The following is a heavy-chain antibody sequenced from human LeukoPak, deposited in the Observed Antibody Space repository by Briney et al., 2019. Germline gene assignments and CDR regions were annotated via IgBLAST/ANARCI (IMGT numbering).Heavy chain of an antibody. V-gene: IGHV1-18*04. J-gene: IGHJ4*02. Sequence: ASVKVSCKASGYTFTGYYMHWVRQAPGQGLEWMGWISAYNGNTNYAQKLQGRVTMTTDTSTSTAYMELRSLRSDDTAVYYCARGGYSYGYRIWGQGTLVTVSS. CDR2: ISAYNGNT. D-gene: IGHD5-18*01. CDR1: GYTFTGYY. CDR3: ARGGYSYGYRI.